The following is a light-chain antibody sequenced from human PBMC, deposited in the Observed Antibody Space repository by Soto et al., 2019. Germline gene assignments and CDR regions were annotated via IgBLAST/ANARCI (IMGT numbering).Light chain of an antibody. V-gene: IGKV1-12*01. CDR3: QKGKDFPLN. Sequence: DIQMTPSQSSLSASVGYRVNITCRASQDINVWLAWYQQKPGLAPNLLIYRASRLLGGVPSRFSGSGSGTDFTLTIRSLQPEDLATYYCQKGKDFPLNFGGGTKVDIK. J-gene: IGKJ4*01. CDR2: RAS. CDR1: QDINVW.